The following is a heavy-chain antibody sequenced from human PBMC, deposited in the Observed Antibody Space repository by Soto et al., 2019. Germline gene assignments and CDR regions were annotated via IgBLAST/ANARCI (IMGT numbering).Heavy chain of an antibody. Sequence: QVQLVESGGGLVKPGGSLRLSCAASGLTFSDYYMSWIRQAPGKGLEWVSYITSSSSYTNYADSVKGRFTISRDNAKNSLYLHMSSLRAEDTAVYYCARGHRYGMDVWGQGTTVTVSS. CDR2: ITSSSSYT. V-gene: IGHV3-11*05. J-gene: IGHJ6*02. CDR3: ARGHRYGMDV. CDR1: GLTFSDYY.